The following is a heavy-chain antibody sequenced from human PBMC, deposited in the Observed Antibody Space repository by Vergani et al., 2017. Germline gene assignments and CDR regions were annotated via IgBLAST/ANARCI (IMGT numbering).Heavy chain of an antibody. D-gene: IGHD6-19*01. CDR1: GYTFTGYY. CDR2: INPNSVGT. J-gene: IGHJ4*02. CDR3: ARDNKRGWYGD. V-gene: IGHV1-2*02. Sequence: QVQLVQSGAEVKKPGASVKVSCKASGYTFTGYYMHWVRQAPGQGLEWMGWINPNSVGTNYAQKFQGRGTMTRDTSISTAYRELSRLRSDDTAVYYCARDNKRGWYGDWGQGTLVTVSS.